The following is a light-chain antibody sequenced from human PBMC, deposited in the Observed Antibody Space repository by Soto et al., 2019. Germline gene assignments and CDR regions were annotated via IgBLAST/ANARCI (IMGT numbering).Light chain of an antibody. V-gene: IGKV3-11*01. CDR1: QSVGTF. CDR3: QHRYNRPNT. CDR2: DAS. Sequence: EIVLTQSPATLSLSPGARATLSCRASQSVGTFLAGYQHTSGQVPAIRIYDASNSATGIPARFSGSGSWTDYTLTISSPEPEEFAVYYWQHRYNRPNTIGQGAKLESK. J-gene: IGKJ2*01.